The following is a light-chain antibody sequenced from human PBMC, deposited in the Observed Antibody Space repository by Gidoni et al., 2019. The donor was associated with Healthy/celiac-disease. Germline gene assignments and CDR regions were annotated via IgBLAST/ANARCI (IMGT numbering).Light chain of an antibody. J-gene: IGKJ5*01. Sequence: DIVMTQSPDSLAASLGERATINCKSSQSVLYSSHNKNYLAWYQQKPGQPPKLLIYWASTRESGVPDRFSGSGSGTDFTLTISSLQAEDVAVYYCQQYYSTPITFGQGTRLEIK. CDR1: QSVLYSSHNKNY. CDR2: WAS. V-gene: IGKV4-1*01. CDR3: QQYYSTPIT.